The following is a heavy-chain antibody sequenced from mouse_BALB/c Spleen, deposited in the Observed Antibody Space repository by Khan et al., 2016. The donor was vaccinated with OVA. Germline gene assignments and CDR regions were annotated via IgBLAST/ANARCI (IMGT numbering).Heavy chain of an antibody. Sequence: QLAESGPGLVKPSQSLSLTCTVTGYSITSGYGWNWIRQFPGNKLEWMGYISYSGSTNYNPSLKSRISITRDTSKNQFFLQLNSVTTEDTATYYCARTARIKYWGQGTTLTVSA. CDR1: GYSITSGYG. CDR2: ISYSGST. V-gene: IGHV3-2*02. D-gene: IGHD1-2*01. J-gene: IGHJ2*01. CDR3: ARTARIKY.